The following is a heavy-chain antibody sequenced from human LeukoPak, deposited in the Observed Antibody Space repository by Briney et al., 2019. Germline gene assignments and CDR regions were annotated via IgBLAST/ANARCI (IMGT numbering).Heavy chain of an antibody. D-gene: IGHD1-20*01. J-gene: IGHJ4*02. V-gene: IGHV3-21*01. Sequence: GGSLRLSWAASGFTFSSYSMNWVRQAPGKGLEWVSSISSSSSYIYYADSVKGRFTISRDNAKNSLYLQMNSLRAEDTAVYYCARERSVTGTGDSWGQGTLVTVSS. CDR1: GFTFSSYS. CDR2: ISSSSSYI. CDR3: ARERSVTGTGDS.